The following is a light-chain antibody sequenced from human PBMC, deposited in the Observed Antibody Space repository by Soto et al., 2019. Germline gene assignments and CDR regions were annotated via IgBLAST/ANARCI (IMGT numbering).Light chain of an antibody. CDR2: SNN. CDR1: SSNIGSNN. CDR3: AAWDDSLNGYV. V-gene: IGLV1-44*01. Sequence: QSVLTQPPSASGTPGQRVTISCSGSSSNIGSNNVNWYQQLPGTAPKLLIYSNNQRPSGVPDRFSGSKSGTSASLAISGLQSEDEADYYCAAWDDSLNGYVFGTGTKLTV. J-gene: IGLJ1*01.